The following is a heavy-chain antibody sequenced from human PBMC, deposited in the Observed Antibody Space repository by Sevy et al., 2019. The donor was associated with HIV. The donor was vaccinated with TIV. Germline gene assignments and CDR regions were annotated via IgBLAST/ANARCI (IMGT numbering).Heavy chain of an antibody. CDR1: VFIFSNYG. CDR2: ISFDGSNK. CDR3: AKSQWEVLAGPFDF. J-gene: IGHJ4*02. Sequence: GGSLRLSCAASVFIFSNYGMHWVRQAPGKGLEWVTIISFDGSNKYYRDSVKGRFTISRDNSKNTLYLQMNSLRTEDTAVYYCAKSQWEVLAGPFDFWGQGTLVTVSS. V-gene: IGHV3-30*18. D-gene: IGHD1-26*01.